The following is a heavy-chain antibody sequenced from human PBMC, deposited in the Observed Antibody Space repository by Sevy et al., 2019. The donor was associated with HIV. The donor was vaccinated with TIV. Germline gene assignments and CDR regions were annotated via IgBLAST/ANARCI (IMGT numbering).Heavy chain of an antibody. CDR2: ISSDGVST. Sequence: GGSLRLSCSGSGFSFSNSAMNWVRQTPGKGLKYVSAISSDGVSTYYTDPGRGRFTISRDNSKNTLYLQMSSLRVEDTAVYYCVKDPDYNFWRGDYGMDVWGQGTTVTVSS. CDR3: VKDPDYNFWRGDYGMDV. V-gene: IGHV3-64D*06. CDR1: GFSFSNSA. J-gene: IGHJ6*02. D-gene: IGHD3-3*01.